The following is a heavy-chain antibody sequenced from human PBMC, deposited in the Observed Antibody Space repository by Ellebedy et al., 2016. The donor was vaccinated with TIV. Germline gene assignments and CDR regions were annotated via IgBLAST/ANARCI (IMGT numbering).Heavy chain of an antibody. Sequence: GESLKISCAASGFTVSSNYMSWVRQAPGNGLEWVSVIYMCGSTYYADSVKGRFTISTDNSKNTLDLQMNSLRAEDTAVYYCARMPWGSGAVNWFDPWGQGTLVTVSS. J-gene: IGHJ5*02. CDR2: IYMCGST. V-gene: IGHV3-66*01. D-gene: IGHD3-10*01. CDR1: GFTVSSNY. CDR3: ARMPWGSGAVNWFDP.